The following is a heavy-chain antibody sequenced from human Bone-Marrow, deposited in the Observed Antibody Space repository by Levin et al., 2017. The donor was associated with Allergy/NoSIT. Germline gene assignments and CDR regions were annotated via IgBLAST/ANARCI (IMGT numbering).Heavy chain of an antibody. CDR1: GGSISSSSYY. Sequence: SETLSLTCTVSGGSISSSSYYWGWIRQPPGTGLEWIGSIYYSGSTYYNPSLKSRVTISVDTSKNQFSLKLSSVTAADTAVYYCAREGGLRRVWYYFDYWGQGTLVTVSS. V-gene: IGHV4-39*07. D-gene: IGHD4-17*01. CDR3: AREGGLRRVWYYFDY. CDR2: IYYSGST. J-gene: IGHJ4*02.